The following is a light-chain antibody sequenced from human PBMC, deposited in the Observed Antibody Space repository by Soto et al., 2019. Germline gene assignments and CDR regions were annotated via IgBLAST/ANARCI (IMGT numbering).Light chain of an antibody. CDR3: TSYTGDDFTFV. CDR1: SSDIGTYDY. J-gene: IGLJ1*01. Sequence: QSALTQPPSASGSRGQSVTISCTGTSSDIGTYDYVSWYQQHPGSAPKLIIFEVSKRPLGVPDRFSGSKSGNTASLIVSGLQPDDEAEYHCTSYTGDDFTFVFGTGTKLTVL. CDR2: EVS. V-gene: IGLV2-8*01.